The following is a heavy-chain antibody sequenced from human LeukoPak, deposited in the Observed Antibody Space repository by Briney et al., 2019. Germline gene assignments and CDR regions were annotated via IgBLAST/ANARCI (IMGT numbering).Heavy chain of an antibody. Sequence: GGSLRLSCAASGFTFSSYAMTWIRQAPGKGLEWVGFIRSKAYGGTTEYAASVKGRFTISRDDSKSIAYLQMNSLKTEDTAVYYCTRSDYGDYAEFDYWGQGTLVTVSS. D-gene: IGHD4-17*01. CDR2: IRSKAYGGTT. V-gene: IGHV3-49*03. CDR3: TRSDYGDYAEFDY. CDR1: GFTFSSYA. J-gene: IGHJ4*02.